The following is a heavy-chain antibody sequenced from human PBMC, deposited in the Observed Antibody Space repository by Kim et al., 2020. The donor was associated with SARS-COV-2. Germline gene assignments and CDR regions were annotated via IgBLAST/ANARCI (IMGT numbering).Heavy chain of an antibody. CDR3: ARGLTYYDILTGYYNPRHFDY. CDR2: ISAYNGNT. Sequence: ASVKVSCKASGYTFTSYGISWVRQAPGQGLEWMGWISAYNGNTNYAQKLQGRVTMTTDTSTSTAYMELRSLRSDDTAVYYCARGLTYYDILTGYYNPRHFDYWGQGTLVTVSS. D-gene: IGHD3-9*01. J-gene: IGHJ4*02. V-gene: IGHV1-18*01. CDR1: GYTFTSYG.